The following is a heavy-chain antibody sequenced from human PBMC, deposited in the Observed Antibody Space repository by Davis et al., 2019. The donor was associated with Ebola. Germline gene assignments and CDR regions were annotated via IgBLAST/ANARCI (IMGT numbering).Heavy chain of an antibody. D-gene: IGHD1-26*01. Sequence: GGSLRPPCAAPGITVSTNQMNWARQSPGKGLEWASTIYAGGRTYYADSVKGRFTISSDDSKNTLYLQMNSLRAEDTSVYYCAILRRWGAFDYWGQGTLVTVSS. V-gene: IGHV3-53*01. CDR2: IYAGGRT. CDR1: GITVSTNQ. CDR3: AILRRWGAFDY. J-gene: IGHJ4*02.